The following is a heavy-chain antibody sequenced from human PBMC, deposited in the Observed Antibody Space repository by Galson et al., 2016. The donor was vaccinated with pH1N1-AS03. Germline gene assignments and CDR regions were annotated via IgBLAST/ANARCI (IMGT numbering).Heavy chain of an antibody. J-gene: IGHJ4*02. CDR3: ARGDGYNYYFDY. CDR1: GFRFTTYW. Sequence: QSGAEVKKPGESLMISCKASGFRFTTYWIAWVRQLPGKGLEWMGFIYPGDSDTKYSPSFQGQVTISADKSISTAYLRWNSLKALDTAMYYCARGDGYNYYFDYWGQGTLVTVSS. D-gene: IGHD5-24*01. V-gene: IGHV5-51*03. CDR2: IYPGDSDT.